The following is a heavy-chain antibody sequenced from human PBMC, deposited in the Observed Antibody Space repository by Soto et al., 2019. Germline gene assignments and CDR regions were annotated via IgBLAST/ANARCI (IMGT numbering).Heavy chain of an antibody. V-gene: IGHV4-31*03. Sequence: PSETLSLTCTVSGGSISSGGYYWSWIRQHPGKGLEWIGYIYYSGSTYYNPSLKSRVTISVDTSKNQFSLKLSSVTAADTAVYYCARAKGQDYYYYYYGMDVWGQGTTVTVSS. CDR1: GGSISSGGYY. J-gene: IGHJ6*02. CDR2: IYYSGST. CDR3: ARAKGQDYYYYYYGMDV.